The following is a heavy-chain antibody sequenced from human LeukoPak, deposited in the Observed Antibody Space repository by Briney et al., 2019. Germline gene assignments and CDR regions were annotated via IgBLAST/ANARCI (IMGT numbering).Heavy chain of an antibody. CDR2: ISAGAGST. Sequence: GGSLRLSCAASGFTFSSYAMSWVRQAPGKGLEWVSSISAGAGSTYYADSVKGRFTISRDNSKNTLYLQMNSLRAEDTAVYYCATLKLGKSPFDYWGQGTLVNVSS. CDR1: GFTFSSYA. CDR3: ATLKLGKSPFDY. J-gene: IGHJ4*02. D-gene: IGHD1-26*01. V-gene: IGHV3-23*01.